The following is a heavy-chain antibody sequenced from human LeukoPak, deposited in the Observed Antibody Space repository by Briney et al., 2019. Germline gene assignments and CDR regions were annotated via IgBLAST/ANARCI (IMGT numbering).Heavy chain of an antibody. CDR3: ARLAVAMIDY. CDR1: GGSISSSRYY. J-gene: IGHJ4*02. D-gene: IGHD6-19*01. CDR2: IYYSGST. V-gene: IGHV4-39*01. Sequence: SETLSLTCTVSGGSISSSRYYWGWIRQPPGKGLEWIGSIYYSGSTYYNPSLKSRVTISVDTSKNQFSLKLSSVTAADTAVYYCARLAVAMIDYWGQGTLVTVSS.